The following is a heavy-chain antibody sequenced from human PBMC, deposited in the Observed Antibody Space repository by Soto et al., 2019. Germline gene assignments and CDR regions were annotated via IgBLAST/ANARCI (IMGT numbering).Heavy chain of an antibody. V-gene: IGHV4-39*01. CDR2: FYYSENT. CDR1: GGSITSSSYS. Sequence: SDTLSLTCAVSGGSITSSSYSWGWVRQPPGKGLEWIATFYYSENTHYNPSLKSRVTISVDTSKNQFSLILTSVTAADTAVYYCARLGGHCGSSSCFGFYVMDVWGQGTTVTVSS. CDR3: ARLGGHCGSSSCFGFYVMDV. D-gene: IGHD2-2*01. J-gene: IGHJ6*02.